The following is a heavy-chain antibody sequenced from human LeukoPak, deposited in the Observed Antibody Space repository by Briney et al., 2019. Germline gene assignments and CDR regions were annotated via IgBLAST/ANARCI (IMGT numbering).Heavy chain of an antibody. D-gene: IGHD1-14*01. J-gene: IGHJ4*02. CDR1: GFTFSSYG. V-gene: IGHV3-30*03. CDR2: ISYDVGKK. CDR3: GILTLSPG. Sequence: GGSLRLSCAASGFTFSSYGMHWVRQAPGKGLEWVAVISYDVGKKYYADSVKGRFTISRDTAKNTLYLQMNSLRVDDTAVYYCGILTLSPGWGQGTLVTVSS.